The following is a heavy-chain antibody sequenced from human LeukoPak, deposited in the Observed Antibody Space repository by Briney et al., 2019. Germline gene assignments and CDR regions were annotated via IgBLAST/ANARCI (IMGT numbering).Heavy chain of an antibody. V-gene: IGHV4-39*01. CDR1: GGSISSSSYY. Sequence: SETLSLTCTVSGGSISSSSYYWGWIRQPPGRGLEWIGGIYYSGSTYYNPSLKSRVTISVDTSKNQFSLKLSSVTAADTAVYYCARAGEGFTMIVVAPPTNAFDIWGQGTMVTVSS. D-gene: IGHD3-22*01. CDR3: ARAGEGFTMIVVAPPTNAFDI. J-gene: IGHJ3*02. CDR2: IYYSGST.